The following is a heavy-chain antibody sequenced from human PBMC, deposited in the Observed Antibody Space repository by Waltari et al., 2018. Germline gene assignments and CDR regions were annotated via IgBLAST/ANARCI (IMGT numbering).Heavy chain of an antibody. CDR2: IYYTGST. D-gene: IGHD2-21*02. CDR1: GGSLSGFY. Sequence: QVQLQESGPRLLQPSETLSLVCTVSGGSLSGFYWSWVRQPPGKGLDWIGYIYYTGSTNFNPSLKSRVTMSVDTSKNQFSLKLSSVTAADTAFYYCARGGGGDWEWFDPWGQGTLVTVSS. CDR3: ARGGGGDWEWFDP. V-gene: IGHV4-59*01. J-gene: IGHJ5*02.